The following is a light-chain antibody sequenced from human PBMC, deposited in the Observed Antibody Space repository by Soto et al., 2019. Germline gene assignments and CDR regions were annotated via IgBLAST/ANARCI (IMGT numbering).Light chain of an antibody. CDR3: SSYTSSSTLN. Sequence: QSALTQPASVSGSPGQSITISCTGTSSDVGSYNLVSWYQQHPGKAPKLMIYEGSKRPSGVSNRFSGSKSGNTASLTISGLQAEDEADYYCSSYTSSSTLNFGTGNKV. V-gene: IGLV2-14*02. J-gene: IGLJ1*01. CDR2: EGS. CDR1: SSDVGSYNL.